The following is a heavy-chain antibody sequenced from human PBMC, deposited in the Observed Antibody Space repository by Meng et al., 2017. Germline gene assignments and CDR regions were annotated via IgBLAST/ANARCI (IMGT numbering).Heavy chain of an antibody. D-gene: IGHD4-17*01. V-gene: IGHV4-31*03. J-gene: IGHJ6*02. CDR1: GGSISSGGYY. Sequence: SETLSLTCTVSGGSISSGGYYWSWIRQHPGKGLEWIGYIYYSGSTYYNPSLKSRVTISVDTSKNQFSLKLSSVTAADTAVYYCARGKATTVTTYYYGMDVWGQATTATVSS. CDR3: ARGKATTVTTYYYGMDV. CDR2: IYYSGST.